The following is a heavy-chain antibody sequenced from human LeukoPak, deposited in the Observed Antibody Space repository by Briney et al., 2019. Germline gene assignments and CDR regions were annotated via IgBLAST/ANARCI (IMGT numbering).Heavy chain of an antibody. CDR2: IYHSGST. J-gene: IGHJ5*02. Sequence: SKTLSLTCTVSGGSIRRSSYYWGWIRQPPGQGLEWIGSIYHSGSTYYNPTLKSRVTISIDTSKIEFSLKLSSVTAADTAIYYCARKSLTATTGDNWFDPWGQGILVSVSS. D-gene: IGHD1-1*01. CDR3: ARKSLTATTGDNWFDP. CDR1: GGSIRRSSYY. V-gene: IGHV4-39*07.